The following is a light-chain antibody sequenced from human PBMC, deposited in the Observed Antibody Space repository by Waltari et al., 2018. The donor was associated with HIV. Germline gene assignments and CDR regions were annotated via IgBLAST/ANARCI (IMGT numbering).Light chain of an antibody. CDR2: EVS. CDR3: SSYTTSSTWV. CDR1: SSEIGGYEY. J-gene: IGLJ3*02. Sequence: HSALTQPASVSGSPGQSIPISCPGTSSEIGGYEYVSWYQQQPGKAPKLMISEVSNRPSGVSNRFSGSKSGNTASLTISGLQAEDEADYYCSSYTTSSTWVFGGGTKLTVL. V-gene: IGLV2-14*01.